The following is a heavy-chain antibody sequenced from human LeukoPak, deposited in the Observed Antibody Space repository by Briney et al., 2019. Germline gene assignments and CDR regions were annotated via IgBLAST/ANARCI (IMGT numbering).Heavy chain of an antibody. CDR1: VYTLTELS. D-gene: IGHD4-11*01. CDR2: FDPEDGET. V-gene: IGHV1-24*01. CDR3: ATEGYSNWFDP. Sequence: ASVTVSCKVSVYTLTELSMHWVRQAPGKGGERMGGFDPEDGETIYAQKFQGRVTITEDTSTDTAYMELSSLRSEDTAVYYCATEGYSNWFDPWGQGTLVTVSS. J-gene: IGHJ5*02.